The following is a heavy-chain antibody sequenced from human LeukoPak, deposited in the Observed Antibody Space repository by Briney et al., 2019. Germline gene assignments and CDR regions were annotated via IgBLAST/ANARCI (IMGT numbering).Heavy chain of an antibody. CDR1: GGSMSNYF. CDR2: IYTSGST. D-gene: IGHD3-10*01. Sequence: PSGTLSLTCLVSGGSMSNYFWSWIRQPAGKGLEWIGRIYTSGSTNYNPSLKSRVTMSVDTSKNQFSLKLSSVTAADTAVYYCARDKSRTYGSADAFDIWGQGTMVTVSS. V-gene: IGHV4-4*07. J-gene: IGHJ3*02. CDR3: ARDKSRTYGSADAFDI.